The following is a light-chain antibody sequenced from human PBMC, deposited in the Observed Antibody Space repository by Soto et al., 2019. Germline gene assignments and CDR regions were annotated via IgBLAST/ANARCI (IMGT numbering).Light chain of an antibody. Sequence: QMTQSPSSLSASVGEKIIITCRASRDVGSDVSWYQQKPGQAPKLLIYAASNLYTGVPSRFSGSRSGTEFTLTISSLQPEDFASYYCQQYNTYKWTFGQGTKVDIX. CDR3: QQYNTYKWT. J-gene: IGKJ1*01. V-gene: IGKV1-17*01. CDR2: AAS. CDR1: RDVGSD.